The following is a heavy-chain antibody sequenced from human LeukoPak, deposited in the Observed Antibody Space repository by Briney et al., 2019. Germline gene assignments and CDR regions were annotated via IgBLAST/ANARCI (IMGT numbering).Heavy chain of an antibody. CDR1: GFTFRSNG. CDR3: ARVMEGGVNYFYFMDV. V-gene: IGHV3-30*04. CDR2: TSYDGTNK. Sequence: GGSMRLSCVASGFTFRSNGFHWVSQAPGKGLEWETVTSYDGTNKYYADPVKGRFSVSRDNSKNILYLQMNSLRAEDTAVYYCARVMEGGVNYFYFMDVWGKGTTVIVSS. J-gene: IGHJ6*03. D-gene: IGHD3-16*01.